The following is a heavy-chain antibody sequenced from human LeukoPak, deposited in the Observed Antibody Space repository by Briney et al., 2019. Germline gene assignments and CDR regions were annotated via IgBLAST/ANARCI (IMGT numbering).Heavy chain of an antibody. CDR1: GFTFSSYS. Sequence: GGSLRLCCAASGFTFSSYSMNWVRQAPGKGLEWVSSISSSSSYIYYADSVKGRFTISRDNAKNSLYLQMNSLRAEDTAVYYCARRDELSSSYDYWGQGTLVTVSS. CDR3: ARRDELSSSYDY. J-gene: IGHJ4*02. D-gene: IGHD6-13*01. CDR2: ISSSSSYI. V-gene: IGHV3-21*01.